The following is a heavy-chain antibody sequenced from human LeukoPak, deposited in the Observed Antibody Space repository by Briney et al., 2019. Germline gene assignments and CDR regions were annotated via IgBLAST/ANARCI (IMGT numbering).Heavy chain of an antibody. CDR3: ARGWSWPLIGAFDI. Sequence: GGTLRLSCAASGFTFSSYSMNWVRQAPGKGLEWVSSISSSSSYIYYADSVKGRFTISRDNAKNSLYLQMNSLRAEDTAVYYCARGWSWPLIGAFDIRGQGTMVTVSS. V-gene: IGHV3-21*01. J-gene: IGHJ3*02. CDR1: GFTFSSYS. D-gene: IGHD3-10*01. CDR2: ISSSSSYI.